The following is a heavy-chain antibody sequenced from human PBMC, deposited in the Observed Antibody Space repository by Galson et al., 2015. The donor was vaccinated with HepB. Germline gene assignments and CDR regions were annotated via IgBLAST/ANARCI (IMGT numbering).Heavy chain of an antibody. D-gene: IGHD3-22*01. J-gene: IGHJ6*02. CDR2: IYYSGST. V-gene: IGHV4-61*01. Sequence: QVQLQESGPGLVKPSATLSLTCTVSGGSVSSGSYYWSWIRQPPGKGLEWIGYIYYSGSTNYNPSLKSRVTISVDTSKNQFSLKLSSVTAADTAVYYCAREIRNYYDRRAPGYYYYGMDVWGRGTTVTVSS. CDR1: GGSVSSGSYY. CDR3: AREIRNYYDRRAPGYYYYGMDV.